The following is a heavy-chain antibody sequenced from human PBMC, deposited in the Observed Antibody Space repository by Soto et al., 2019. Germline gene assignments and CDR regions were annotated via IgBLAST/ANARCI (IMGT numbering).Heavy chain of an antibody. CDR3: ASVYYSARDNRQFPSWYYGMDV. V-gene: IGHV1-18*01. Sequence: ASVKVSCKASGYTFTSYGISWVRQAPGQGLEWMGWISAYNGNTNYAQKLQGRVTMTTDTSTSTAYMELRSLRSDDTAVYYCASVYYSARDNRQFPSWYYGMDVWGQGTTVTVSS. D-gene: IGHD2-15*01. CDR1: GYTFTSYG. CDR2: ISAYNGNT. J-gene: IGHJ6*02.